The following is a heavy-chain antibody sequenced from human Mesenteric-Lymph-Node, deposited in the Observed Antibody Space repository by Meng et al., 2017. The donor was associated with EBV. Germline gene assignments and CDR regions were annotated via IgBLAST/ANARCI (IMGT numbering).Heavy chain of an antibody. CDR2: INPNSGGT. J-gene: IGHJ6*02. CDR3: ARDRNTFYGDYGSINYGMDV. D-gene: IGHD4-17*01. Sequence: QGHLGQSGSEVKKPGASVKVSCKASGYTFTGYYIHWMRQAPGQGLEWMGRINPNSGGTDSAHNFQGRLTLTRDTSTSTAHMELSRLISDDTAVYYCARDRNTFYGDYGSINYGMDVWGQGSLVTVSS. V-gene: IGHV1-2*06. CDR1: GYTFTGYY.